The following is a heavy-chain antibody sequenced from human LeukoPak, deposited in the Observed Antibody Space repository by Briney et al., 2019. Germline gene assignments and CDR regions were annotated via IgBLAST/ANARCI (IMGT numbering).Heavy chain of an antibody. V-gene: IGHV1-8*02. D-gene: IGHD3-10*01. J-gene: IGHJ4*02. CDR1: GYTFTSYD. CDR3: AREGNSGYFDY. CDR2: MNPNSGNT. Sequence: ASVKVSCKASGYTFTSYDINWVRQATGQGLEWMGWMNPNSGNTGYAQKFQGRVTMTRDTSISTAYMELSRLRSDDTAVYYCAREGNSGYFDYWGQGTLVTVSS.